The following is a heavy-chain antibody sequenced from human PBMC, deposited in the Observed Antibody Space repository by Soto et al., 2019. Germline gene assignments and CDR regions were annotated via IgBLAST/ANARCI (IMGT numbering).Heavy chain of an antibody. V-gene: IGHV3-9*01. CDR1: GFTFDDYA. D-gene: IGHD3-16*02. J-gene: IGHJ3*02. Sequence: GGSLRLSCAASGFTFDDYAMHWVRQAPGKGLEWVSGISWNSGSIGYADSVKGRFTISRDNAKNSLYLQMNSLRAEDTALYYCAKDKLITFGGVIGLFDIWGQGTMVTVSS. CDR3: AKDKLITFGGVIGLFDI. CDR2: ISWNSGSI.